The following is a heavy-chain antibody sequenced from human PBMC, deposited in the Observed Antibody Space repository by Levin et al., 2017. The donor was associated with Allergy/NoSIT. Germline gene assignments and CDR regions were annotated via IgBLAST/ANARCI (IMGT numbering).Heavy chain of an antibody. CDR2: VYYSGST. CDR3: ARFGFGAGYYYYYYMDV. J-gene: IGHJ6*03. Sequence: SETLSLTCTVSGYSTSSSSYYWGWIRQPPGKGLEWIGSVYYSGSTYYKSSLRSRVTISVDTSKNHVSLRLISVTAADTAVYYCARFGFGAGYYYYYYMDVWGRGTTVTVSS. D-gene: IGHD1-26*01. V-gene: IGHV4-39*02. CDR1: GYSTSSSSYY.